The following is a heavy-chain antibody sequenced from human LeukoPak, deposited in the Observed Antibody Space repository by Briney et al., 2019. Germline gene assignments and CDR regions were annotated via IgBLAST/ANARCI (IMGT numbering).Heavy chain of an antibody. CDR1: GDSISGYY. D-gene: IGHD5-18*01. CDR2: IYYNGDT. V-gene: IGHV4-59*12. Sequence: ASETLSLTCTVSGDSISGYYWIWIRQPPGKGLEWIGYIYYNGDTNYNPSLKSRVTISMDTSKNQFSLKLSSVTAADTAVYYCARSSFGYSYVYWGQGTLVTVSS. CDR3: ARSSFGYSYVY. J-gene: IGHJ4*02.